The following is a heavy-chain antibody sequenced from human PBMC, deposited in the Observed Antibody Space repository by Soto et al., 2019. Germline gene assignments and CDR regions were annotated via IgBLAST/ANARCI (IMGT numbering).Heavy chain of an antibody. Sequence: QVQLVQSGAEVKKPGASVKVSCKASGYTFTSYGISWVRQAPGQGLEWMGWISAYNGNTNYAQKLQGRGTMTTDTSTSTAYMELRSLRSDVTAVYYCARVVGATRNYYYYGMDVWGQGTTVTVSS. CDR1: GYTFTSYG. V-gene: IGHV1-18*01. CDR2: ISAYNGNT. J-gene: IGHJ6*02. D-gene: IGHD1-26*01. CDR3: ARVVGATRNYYYYGMDV.